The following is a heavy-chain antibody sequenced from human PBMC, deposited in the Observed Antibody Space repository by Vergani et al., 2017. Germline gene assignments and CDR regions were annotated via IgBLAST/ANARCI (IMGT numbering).Heavy chain of an antibody. CDR2: ISGSGVSA. Sequence: EVQLLESGGGLVQPGGSLRLTCAASEFTFSNYAMNWVRQAPGKGLEWVSGISGSGVSAYYTDSVKGRFTISRDNSKNMLFLQMNNLRTEDTAIYYCAKQYFVSGNYLLNYWGQETLVTVSS. J-gene: IGHJ4*02. CDR3: AKQYFVSGNYLLNY. CDR1: EFTFSNYA. D-gene: IGHD3-10*01. V-gene: IGHV3-23*01.